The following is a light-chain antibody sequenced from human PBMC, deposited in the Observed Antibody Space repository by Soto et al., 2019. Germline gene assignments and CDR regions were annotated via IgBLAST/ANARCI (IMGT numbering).Light chain of an antibody. Sequence: EIVMTQSPVTLSVSPGERATLSCRASQSVSSNLAWYQQKPDQAPRLLIYGASTRATGIPARFSGSGSGTEFTLTISSLQSEDFAVYYCQQYNNWPPYTFGQGTKLEI. CDR2: GAS. CDR3: QQYNNWPPYT. J-gene: IGKJ2*01. CDR1: QSVSSN. V-gene: IGKV3-15*01.